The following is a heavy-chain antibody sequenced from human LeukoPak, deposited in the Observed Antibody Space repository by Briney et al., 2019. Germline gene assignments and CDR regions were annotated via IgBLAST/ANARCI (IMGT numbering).Heavy chain of an antibody. CDR1: GFTFSRYW. D-gene: IGHD4-17*01. Sequence: GGSLRLSCAASGFTFSRYWMTWVRQAPGKGLEWVANIKQDGSEKDYVDSVKGRFTISRDNVKNSLYLQMNSLRAEDTSVYYCARLGPDYGDYFDYWGQGTLVTVSS. V-gene: IGHV3-7*01. CDR2: IKQDGSEK. J-gene: IGHJ4*02. CDR3: ARLGPDYGDYFDY.